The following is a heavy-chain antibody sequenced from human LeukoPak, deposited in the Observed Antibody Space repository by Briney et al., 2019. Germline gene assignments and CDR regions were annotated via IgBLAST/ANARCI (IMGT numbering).Heavy chain of an antibody. CDR3: ARRGVVIRVILVGFHKEAYYFDS. D-gene: IGHD3-22*01. Sequence: GGSLGLSCAVSGITLSNYGMSWVRQAPGKGLEWVAGISGSGGRTNYADSVKGRFTISRDNPKNTLYLQMNSLRAEDTAVYFCARRGVVIRVILVGFHKEAYYFDSWGQGALVTVSS. J-gene: IGHJ4*02. V-gene: IGHV3-23*01. CDR2: ISGSGGRT. CDR1: GITLSNYG.